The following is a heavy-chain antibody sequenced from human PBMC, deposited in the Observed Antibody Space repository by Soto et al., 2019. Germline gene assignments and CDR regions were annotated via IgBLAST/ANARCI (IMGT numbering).Heavy chain of an antibody. CDR3: AKGAQYSSSWYRSFYFDY. CDR2: ISYDGSNK. Sequence: GSLRLSCAASGFTFSSYDMHWVRQAPGKGLEWVAVISYDGSNKYYADSVKGRFTISRDNSKSTLYLQMNSLRGDDTAIFYCAKGAQYSSSWYRSFYFDYWGQGTLVTVSS. D-gene: IGHD6-13*01. V-gene: IGHV3-30*18. CDR1: GFTFSSYD. J-gene: IGHJ4*02.